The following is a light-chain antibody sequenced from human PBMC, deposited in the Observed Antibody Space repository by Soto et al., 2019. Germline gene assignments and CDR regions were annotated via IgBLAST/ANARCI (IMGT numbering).Light chain of an antibody. CDR1: QSISNY. CDR2: GAS. V-gene: IGKV3-20*01. Sequence: EIVLTQSPATLSLSPGERATLSCRASQSISNYLAWYQQKRGQAPRLLIWGASIRATDLPDRFSGGGSGTDFTLTISRLEAEDSAVYYCHQYGSSPGTFGQGTKVDIK. J-gene: IGKJ1*01. CDR3: HQYGSSPGT.